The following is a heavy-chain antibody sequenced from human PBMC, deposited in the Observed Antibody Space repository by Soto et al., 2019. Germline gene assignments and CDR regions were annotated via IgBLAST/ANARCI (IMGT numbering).Heavy chain of an antibody. V-gene: IGHV4-34*01. CDR1: GGSFSGYY. D-gene: IGHD3-3*01. Sequence: SETLSLTCAVYGGSFSGYYWSWIRQPPGKGLEWIGEINHSGSTNYNPSLKSRVTISVDTSKNQFSLKLSSVTAADTAVYYCARGPYRITIFGVVIIPYFDSWGQGTLVTVSS. J-gene: IGHJ4*02. CDR3: ARGPYRITIFGVVIIPYFDS. CDR2: INHSGST.